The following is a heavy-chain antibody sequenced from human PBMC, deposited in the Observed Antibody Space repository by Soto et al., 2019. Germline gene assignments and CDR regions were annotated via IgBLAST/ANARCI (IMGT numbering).Heavy chain of an antibody. Sequence: GGSLRLSCAASGFTFSGYGMHWVRQAPGKGLEWVAVISYDGSNKYYADSVKGRFTISRDNSKNTLYLQMNSLRAEDTAVYYCAKEGYYDSSGYYYAPGAFDIWGRGTMVTVSS. V-gene: IGHV3-30*18. D-gene: IGHD3-22*01. CDR1: GFTFSGYG. CDR2: ISYDGSNK. CDR3: AKEGYYDSSGYYYAPGAFDI. J-gene: IGHJ3*02.